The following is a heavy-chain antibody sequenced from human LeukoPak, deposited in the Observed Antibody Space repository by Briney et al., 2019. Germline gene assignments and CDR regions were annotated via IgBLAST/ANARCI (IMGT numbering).Heavy chain of an antibody. V-gene: IGHV4-4*07. CDR3: ARARVYDYVWGSYRPNWFDP. CDR1: GGSISSYY. CDR2: IYTSGST. D-gene: IGHD3-16*02. J-gene: IGHJ5*02. Sequence: SETLSLTCTVSGGSISSYYWSWIRQPAGKGLEWIGRIYTSGSTNYNPSLKSRVTMSVDTSKNQFSLKLSSVTAADTAVYYCARARVYDYVWGSYRPNWFDPWGQGTLVTVSS.